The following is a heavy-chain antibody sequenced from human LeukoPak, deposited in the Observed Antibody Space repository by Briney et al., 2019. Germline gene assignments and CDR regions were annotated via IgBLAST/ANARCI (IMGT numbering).Heavy chain of an antibody. J-gene: IGHJ4*02. V-gene: IGHV3-23*01. CDR2: ISGSGGST. CDR1: GFTFSRYW. Sequence: PGGSLRLSCAASGFTFSRYWMTWVRQAPGKGLEWVSAISGSGGSTYYADSVKGRFTISRDSSKNTLYLQMNSLRAEDTAVYYCAKDHSFDYWGQGTLVTVSS. CDR3: AKDHSFDY.